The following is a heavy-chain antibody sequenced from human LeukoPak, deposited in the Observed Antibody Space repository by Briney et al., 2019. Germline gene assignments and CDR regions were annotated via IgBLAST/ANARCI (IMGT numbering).Heavy chain of an antibody. V-gene: IGHV1-46*01. D-gene: IGHD3-3*01. Sequence: ASVKVSCKASGYTFTSYYMHWVRQAPGQGLEWMGIINPSGGSTSYAQKFQGRVTMTRDTSTSTVYMELSSLRSEDTAVYYCARDFLRSKHGPQHGSLGFDYYGMDVWGQGTTVTVSS. J-gene: IGHJ6*02. CDR3: ARDFLRSKHGPQHGSLGFDYYGMDV. CDR2: INPSGGST. CDR1: GYTFTSYY.